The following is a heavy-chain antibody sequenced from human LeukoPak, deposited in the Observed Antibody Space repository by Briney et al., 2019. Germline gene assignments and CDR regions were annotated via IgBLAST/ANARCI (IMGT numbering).Heavy chain of an antibody. J-gene: IGHJ5*02. CDR3: ARARSTEGFDP. V-gene: IGHV4-61*02. CDR2: MYISGSN. CDR1: GGSISSRSHY. Sequence: PSQTLSLTCTVSGGSISSRSHYWSWIRQPAGKGLEWIGRMYISGSNKYNPSLKSRVTISVDTSKNQFSLNLSSVTAADTAVYYCARARSTEGFDPWGQGTLVTVSS.